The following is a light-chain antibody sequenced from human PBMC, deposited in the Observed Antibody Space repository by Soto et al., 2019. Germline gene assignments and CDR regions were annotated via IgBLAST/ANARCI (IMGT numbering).Light chain of an antibody. CDR1: SSNIGNNY. CDR2: DND. V-gene: IGLV1-51*01. Sequence: QSVLTQPPSISAAPGQKVTISCSGSSSNIGNNYVSWYQQLPGTAPKLLISDNDNRPSGIPDRFSGSKSGTSPTLDITGLQTGDEADYYCGTWDSGLSVVLFGGGTKVTVL. J-gene: IGLJ2*01. CDR3: GTWDSGLSVVL.